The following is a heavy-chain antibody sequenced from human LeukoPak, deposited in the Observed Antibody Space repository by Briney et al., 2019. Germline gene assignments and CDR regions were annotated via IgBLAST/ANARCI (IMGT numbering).Heavy chain of an antibody. CDR2: ISSSRRTI. CDR3: ASSLRQDDILTGYFDY. J-gene: IGHJ4*02. V-gene: IGHV3-48*02. D-gene: IGHD3-9*01. CDR1: GFTFNSYS. Sequence: PGGSLRLSCAASGFTFNSYSMNWVRQAPGKGLEWVSYISSSRRTIYYADSVKGRFTISRDNAKNSLYLQMISLRDEDTAVYYCASSLRQDDILTGYFDYWGQGTLVAVSS.